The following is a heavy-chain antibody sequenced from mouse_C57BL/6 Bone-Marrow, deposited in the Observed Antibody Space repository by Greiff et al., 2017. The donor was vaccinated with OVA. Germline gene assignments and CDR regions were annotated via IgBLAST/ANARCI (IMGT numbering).Heavy chain of an antibody. D-gene: IGHD2-5*01. J-gene: IGHJ4*01. CDR3: ARGGYSNYYYAMDY. Sequence: EVKLMESGGGLVKPGGSLKLSCAASGFTFSSYAMSWVRQTPEKRLEWVATISDGGSYTYYPDNVKGRFTISRDNAKNNLYLQMSHLKSEDTAMYYCARGGYSNYYYAMDYWGQGTSVTVSS. CDR1: GFTFSSYA. CDR2: ISDGGSYT. V-gene: IGHV5-4*03.